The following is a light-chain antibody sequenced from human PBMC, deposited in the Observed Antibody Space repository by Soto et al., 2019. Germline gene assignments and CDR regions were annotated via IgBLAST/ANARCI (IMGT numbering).Light chain of an antibody. CDR3: SSYSSSGTYVI. CDR2: DVS. J-gene: IGLJ2*01. CDR1: SSDVGGYNF. V-gene: IGLV2-14*03. Sequence: QSALTQPASVSGSPGQSITISCTGSSSDVGGYNFVSWFQQYPGKAPKFLIYDVSNRPSGVSSRFSGSKSGNTASLTISGLQAEDEADYSCSSYSSSGTYVIFGGGTKLTVL.